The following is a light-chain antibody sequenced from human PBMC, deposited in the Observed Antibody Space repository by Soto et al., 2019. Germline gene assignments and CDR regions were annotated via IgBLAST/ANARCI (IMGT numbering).Light chain of an antibody. Sequence: SAPTQPASLAWAPGQSITISLPGTSSDVGGYNYVSWYQHHPGKAPKLMIYDVSNRPSGVSNRFSGSKSGNTASLIISGLQAEDEADYYCCSYAGRDTLYVFGSGTKATVL. CDR2: DVS. J-gene: IGLJ1*01. V-gene: IGLV2-14*03. CDR1: SSDVGGYNY. CDR3: CSYAGRDTLYV.